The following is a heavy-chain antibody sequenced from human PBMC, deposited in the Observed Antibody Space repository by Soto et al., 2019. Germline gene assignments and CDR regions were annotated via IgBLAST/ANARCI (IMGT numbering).Heavy chain of an antibody. CDR1: GFSFASYA. CDR3: AKGFGISWQYYLDY. D-gene: IGHD3-10*01. V-gene: IGHV3-23*01. CDR2: IRGSGGST. J-gene: IGHJ4*02. Sequence: EVQLLESGGGLVQPGGSLRLSCAASGFSFASYAMNWVRQAPGKGLEWVSGIRGSGGSTYYADSVKGRFTISRDNSKNTLYLQLSSLRDEDTAVYYCAKGFGISWQYYLDYWGQGTLVTVSS.